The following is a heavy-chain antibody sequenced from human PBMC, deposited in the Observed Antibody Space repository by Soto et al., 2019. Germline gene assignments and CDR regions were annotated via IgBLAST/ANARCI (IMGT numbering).Heavy chain of an antibody. Sequence: QVQLVQSGAEVKKPGASVKVSCKSSGYTFTSYGISWVRQAPGQGLEWMGWISAYNGNTNYAQKLQGRVTMTTDTSTSTAYMALRSLRSDDTAVYYCARAGSSGWYTPYYFDYWGQGPLVTVSS. D-gene: IGHD6-19*01. CDR3: ARAGSSGWYTPYYFDY. CDR1: GYTFTSYG. V-gene: IGHV1-18*04. CDR2: ISAYNGNT. J-gene: IGHJ4*02.